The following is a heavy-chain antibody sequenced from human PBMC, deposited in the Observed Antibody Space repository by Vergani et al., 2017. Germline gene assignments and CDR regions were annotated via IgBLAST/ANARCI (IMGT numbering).Heavy chain of an antibody. CDR1: GFTFSSHS. V-gene: IGHV3-21*01. CDR3: AKASYYYDRSGFRGVYYYGMDV. D-gene: IGHD3-22*01. J-gene: IGHJ6*02. Sequence: EVQLVESGGGLVKPGGSLRLSCAASGFTFSSHSMNWVRQAPGKGLEWVSSISSSSSYIYYADSVKGRFTISRDNAKNSLYLQMNSLRAEDTAVYYCAKASYYYDRSGFRGVYYYGMDVWGEGRTVTVSS. CDR2: ISSSSSYI.